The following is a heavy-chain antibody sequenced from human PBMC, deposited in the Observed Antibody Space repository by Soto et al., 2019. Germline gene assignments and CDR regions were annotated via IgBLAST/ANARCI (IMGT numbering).Heavy chain of an antibody. Sequence: GGSLRLSCAASGFTVSSNYMSWVRQAPGKGLEWVSVIYSGGSTYYADSAKGRFTISRDNSKNTLYLQMNSLRAEDTAVYYCASPAAARFHYYYGMDVWGQGTTVTVSS. CDR1: GFTVSSNY. V-gene: IGHV3-53*01. J-gene: IGHJ6*02. CDR2: IYSGGST. CDR3: ASPAAARFHYYYGMDV. D-gene: IGHD6-6*01.